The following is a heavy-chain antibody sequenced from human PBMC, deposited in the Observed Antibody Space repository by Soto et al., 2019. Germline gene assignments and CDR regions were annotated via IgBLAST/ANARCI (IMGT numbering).Heavy chain of an antibody. CDR1: GGSFSGYY. D-gene: IGHD3-3*01. CDR3: ARNGSYYDFWSGYYFGGGMDV. Sequence: SETLSLTCAVYGGSFSGYYWSWIRQPPGKGLEWIGEINHSGSTNYNPSLKSRVTISVDTSKNQFSLKLSSVTAADTAVYYCARNGSYYDFWSGYYFGGGMDVWGQGTTVTVSS. J-gene: IGHJ6*02. V-gene: IGHV4-34*01. CDR2: INHSGST.